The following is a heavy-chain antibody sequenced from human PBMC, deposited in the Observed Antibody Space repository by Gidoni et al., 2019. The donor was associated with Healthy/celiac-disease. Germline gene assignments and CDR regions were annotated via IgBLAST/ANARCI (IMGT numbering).Heavy chain of an antibody. Sequence: QVQLVQSGAEVKKPGASVKVSCKASGYTFTSYDINWVRQATGQGLEWMGWMNPTSGNTGYAQKFQGRVTMTRNTSISTAYMELSSLRSEDTAVYYCASRWLYPSSYGMDVWGQGPTVTVSS. J-gene: IGHJ6*02. CDR1: GYTFTSYD. CDR2: MNPTSGNT. D-gene: IGHD2-15*01. V-gene: IGHV1-8*01. CDR3: ASRWLYPSSYGMDV.